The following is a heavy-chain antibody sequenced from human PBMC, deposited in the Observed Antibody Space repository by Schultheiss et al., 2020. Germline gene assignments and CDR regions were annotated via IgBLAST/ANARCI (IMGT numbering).Heavy chain of an antibody. Sequence: GGSLRLSCAASGFTFSSYWMHWVHQAPGKGLVWVSRINSDGSSTSYADSVKGRFTISRDNAKNSLYLQMNSLRAEDTAVYYCATESSGYYDYWGQGILVTVSS. V-gene: IGHV3-74*01. J-gene: IGHJ4*02. CDR2: INSDGSST. CDR3: ATESSGYYDY. D-gene: IGHD3-22*01. CDR1: GFTFSSYW.